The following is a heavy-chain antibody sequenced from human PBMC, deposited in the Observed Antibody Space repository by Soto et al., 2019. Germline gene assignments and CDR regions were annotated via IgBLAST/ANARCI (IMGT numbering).Heavy chain of an antibody. CDR1: GFTFSSYG. J-gene: IGHJ6*02. CDR2: IWYDGSNK. Sequence: VQLVESGGGVVQPGRSLRLSCAASGFTFSSYGMHWVRQAPGKGLEWVAVIWYDGSNKYYADSVKGRFTISRDNSKNTLYLQMNSLRAEDTAVYYCARDLVKVRVMDVWGQGTTVTVSS. V-gene: IGHV3-33*01. CDR3: ARDLVKVRVMDV.